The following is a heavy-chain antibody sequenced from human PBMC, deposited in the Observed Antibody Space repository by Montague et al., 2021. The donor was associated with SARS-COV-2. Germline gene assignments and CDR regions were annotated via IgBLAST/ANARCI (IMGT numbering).Heavy chain of an antibody. Sequence: SLRLSCPASGFTFSSFSMNWVRQAPGKRLEWVASISSESTYILYAESVRGRFTVSRDNAQNLLFLQMNSPRAVDTALYYCARFETSKFYSSGVDVWGQGTTVTVSS. D-gene: IGHD2-15*01. V-gene: IGHV3-21*01. CDR2: ISSESTYI. CDR3: ARFETSKFYSSGVDV. J-gene: IGHJ6*02. CDR1: GFTFSSFS.